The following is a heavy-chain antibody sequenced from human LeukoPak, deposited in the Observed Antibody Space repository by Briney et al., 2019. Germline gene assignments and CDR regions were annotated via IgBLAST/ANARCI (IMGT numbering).Heavy chain of an antibody. CDR1: GYTFTGYY. Sequence: ASVKVSCKASGYTFTGYYMHWVRQAPGQGLEWMGWISAYNGNTNYAQKLQGRVTMTTDTSTSTAYMELRSLRSDDTAVYYCARDPRRGNSVAGAPFDYWGQGTLVTVSS. CDR2: ISAYNGNT. D-gene: IGHD6-19*01. V-gene: IGHV1-18*04. J-gene: IGHJ4*02. CDR3: ARDPRRGNSVAGAPFDY.